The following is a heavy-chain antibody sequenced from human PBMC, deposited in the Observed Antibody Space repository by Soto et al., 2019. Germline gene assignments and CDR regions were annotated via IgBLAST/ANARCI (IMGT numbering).Heavy chain of an antibody. D-gene: IGHD3-10*01. J-gene: IGHJ6*02. Sequence: SETLSLTCAVYGGSFSGYYWSWIRQPPGKGLEWIGEINHSGSTNYNPSLKSRVTISVDTSKNQFSLKLSSVTAADTAVYYCAATVPVWVRGVNHVYYYYGMDVWGQGTTVTVSS. CDR3: AATVPVWVRGVNHVYYYYGMDV. CDR1: GGSFSGYY. V-gene: IGHV4-34*01. CDR2: INHSGST.